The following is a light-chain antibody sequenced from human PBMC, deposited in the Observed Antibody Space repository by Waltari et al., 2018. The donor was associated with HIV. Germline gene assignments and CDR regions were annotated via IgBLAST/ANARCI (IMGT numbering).Light chain of an antibody. J-gene: IGLJ2*01. CDR2: ENN. CDR3: GTWDSSLSAGVV. CDR1: SPNIGNFS. V-gene: IGLV1-51*02. Sequence: QSVLTQPPSVSAAPGQKVTIPCPGSSPNIGNFSLSWYQQPPGTAPNLLIYENNKRPSGIPDRFSGSKSGTSATLGITGLQTGDEANYYCGTWDSSLSAGVVFGGGTKLTVL.